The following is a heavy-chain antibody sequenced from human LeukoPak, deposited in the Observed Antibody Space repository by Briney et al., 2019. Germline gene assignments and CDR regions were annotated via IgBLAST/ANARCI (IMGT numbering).Heavy chain of an antibody. J-gene: IGHJ3*01. D-gene: IGHD5-12*01. Sequence: PSETLSLTCTVSGDSVSGHYWSWIRQTPGKGLERIGYVSYSGGTNYNPSLKRRVSISLDTSKNQFSLKLSSPAAADPAVYYCARAPMAITTSAFPDAFDFWGQGTMVTVSS. CDR2: VSYSGGT. V-gene: IGHV4-59*02. CDR3: ARAPMAITTSAFPDAFDF. CDR1: GDSVSGHY.